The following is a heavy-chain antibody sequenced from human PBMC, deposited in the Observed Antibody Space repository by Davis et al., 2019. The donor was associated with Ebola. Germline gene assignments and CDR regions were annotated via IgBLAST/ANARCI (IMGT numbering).Heavy chain of an antibody. CDR2: VHGGNGNT. Sequence: ASVKVSCKASGYTFTYRYLHWVRQAPGQRLEWMGWVHGGNGNTKYSQKFQGRVTITTDTSASTAYLDLSSLRSDDTAVFYCARATFGYNSGWYADYWGQGTLVTVSS. V-gene: IGHV1-3*01. J-gene: IGHJ4*02. D-gene: IGHD6-19*01. CDR1: GYTFTYRY. CDR3: ARATFGYNSGWYADY.